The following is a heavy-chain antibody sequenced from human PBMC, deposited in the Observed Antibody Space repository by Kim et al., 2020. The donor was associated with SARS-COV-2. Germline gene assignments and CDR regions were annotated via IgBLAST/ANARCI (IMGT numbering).Heavy chain of an antibody. V-gene: IGHV4-34*01. CDR3: ASGRGSYDSRFDS. CDR1: GGSFSGYY. D-gene: IGHD3-22*01. Sequence: SETLSLTCAVYGGSFSGYYWSWIRQPPGKGLELIGEINHSGSTNYNPSPKSRVTISVDTSKNQFSLKLSPVTAAATAASYCASGRGSYDSRFDSWGQGTL. CDR2: INHSGST. J-gene: IGHJ5*01.